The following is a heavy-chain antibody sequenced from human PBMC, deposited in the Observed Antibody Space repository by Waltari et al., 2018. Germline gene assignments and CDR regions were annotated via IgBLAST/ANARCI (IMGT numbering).Heavy chain of an antibody. V-gene: IGHV3-13*01. CDR3: ATEVKDDISRGWAFDI. J-gene: IGHJ3*02. D-gene: IGHD6-19*01. CDR1: GITFSNYA. CDR2: IGRGGDT. Sequence: EVQLVESGGDLVQPGGSLRLSGAACGITFSNYAMHWVRQGTGEGLEWVSAIGRGGDTYYSDSVRGRFTISRENAKNSLYLQMNTLRDGDTAVYFCATEVKDDISRGWAFDIWGQGTMVTVSS.